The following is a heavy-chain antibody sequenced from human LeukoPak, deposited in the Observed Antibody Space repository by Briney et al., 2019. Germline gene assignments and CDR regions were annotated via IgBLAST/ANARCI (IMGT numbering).Heavy chain of an antibody. Sequence: SVKVSCKASGFTFTSSAAQWVRQARGQRLEWIGWIVVGSGNTNYAQKFQERVTITRDMSTSTAHMELSSLRSEDTAVYYCAAAYCGGDCFYYYYYGMDVWGQGTTVTVSS. J-gene: IGHJ6*02. CDR2: IVVGSGNT. V-gene: IGHV1-58*01. D-gene: IGHD2-21*02. CDR1: GFTFTSSA. CDR3: AAAYCGGDCFYYYYYGMDV.